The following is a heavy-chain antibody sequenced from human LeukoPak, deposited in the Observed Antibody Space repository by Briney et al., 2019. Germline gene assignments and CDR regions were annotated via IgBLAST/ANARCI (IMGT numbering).Heavy chain of an antibody. J-gene: IGHJ4*02. CDR2: IYYSGST. V-gene: IGHV4-30-4*08. D-gene: IGHD6-13*01. CDR1: GGSISSGDNY. Sequence: PSETLSLTCTVSGGSISSGDNYWSWIRQPPGKGLEWIGYIYYSGSTYYNPSLKSRVTISVGTSKNQFSLKLSSMSAADTAVYYCARGDLYSSSWYNWGQGTLVTVSS. CDR3: ARGDLYSSSWYN.